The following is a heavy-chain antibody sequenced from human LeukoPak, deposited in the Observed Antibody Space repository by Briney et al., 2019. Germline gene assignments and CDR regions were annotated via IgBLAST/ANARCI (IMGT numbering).Heavy chain of an antibody. Sequence: PSETLSLTCTVSGYSISNGYYWGWIRQPPGKGLEWIGSIYHSGSTYYNPSLKSRVTISVDTSKNQFSLKLSSVTAADTAVYYCVRSDDFWSGYYGYWGQGTLVTVSS. V-gene: IGHV4-38-2*02. CDR2: IYHSGST. D-gene: IGHD3-3*01. CDR1: GYSISNGYY. J-gene: IGHJ4*02. CDR3: VRSDDFWSGYYGY.